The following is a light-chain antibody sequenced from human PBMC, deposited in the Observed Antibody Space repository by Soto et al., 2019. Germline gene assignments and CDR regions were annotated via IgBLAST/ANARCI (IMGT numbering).Light chain of an antibody. CDR1: MRDVGAYNL. CDR2: EVR. V-gene: IGLV2-14*01. J-gene: IGLJ3*02. Sequence: QSALTQPASVSGSAGQSITISCSGTMRDVGAYNLVSWYQQHPGTAPKLIIYEVRNRPSGISSRFSGSSSGNTASLTIAGLQSEDEGDYYCSADTARSTLVFGGGTKLTVL. CDR3: SADTARSTLV.